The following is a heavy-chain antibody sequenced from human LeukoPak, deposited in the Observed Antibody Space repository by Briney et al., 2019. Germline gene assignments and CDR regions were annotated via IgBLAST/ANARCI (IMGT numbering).Heavy chain of an antibody. V-gene: IGHV3-30*03. CDR1: GFTFSSYG. Sequence: GRSLRLSCAASGFTFSSYGMHWVRQAPGKGLEWVAVISYDGSNKYYADSVKGRFTISRDNSKNTLYLQMNSLRAEDTAVYYCARDRQWQGPDYWGQGTLVTVSS. D-gene: IGHD6-19*01. J-gene: IGHJ4*02. CDR2: ISYDGSNK. CDR3: ARDRQWQGPDY.